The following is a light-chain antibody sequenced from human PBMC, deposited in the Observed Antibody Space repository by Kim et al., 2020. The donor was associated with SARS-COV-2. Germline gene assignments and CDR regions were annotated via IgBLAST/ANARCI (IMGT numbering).Light chain of an antibody. Sequence: DIQMTQSQSSLSASVGDRVTIACRASQSISSYLNWYQQKPGKAPKLLIYAASSLQSGVPSRFSGSGSGTDFTLTISSLQPEDFATYYCQQSHTAPLLTFGGGTNVDIK. V-gene: IGKV1-39*01. CDR2: AAS. J-gene: IGKJ4*01. CDR3: QQSHTAPLLT. CDR1: QSISSY.